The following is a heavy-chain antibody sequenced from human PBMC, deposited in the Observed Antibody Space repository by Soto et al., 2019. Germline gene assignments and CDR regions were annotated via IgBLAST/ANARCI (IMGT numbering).Heavy chain of an antibody. V-gene: IGHV1-24*01. D-gene: IGHD3-3*01. CDR3: ASSRYDFWSGYPVGYFDY. CDR1: GYSLTELS. J-gene: IGHJ4*02. Sequence: ASVKVSCKVSGYSLTELSMHWVRQASGKGFEWMGGLDPDNDETIYAQKFQGRVTMTEDTSADTAYMELSSLRSEDTAVYYCASSRYDFWSGYPVGYFDYWGQGTLVTVSS. CDR2: LDPDNDET.